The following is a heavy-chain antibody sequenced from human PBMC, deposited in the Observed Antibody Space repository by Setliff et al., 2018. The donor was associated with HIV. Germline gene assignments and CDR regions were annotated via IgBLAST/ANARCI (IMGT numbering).Heavy chain of an antibody. J-gene: IGHJ6*03. Sequence: PSETLSLTCAVSGYSIRDNFFWGWVRQPPGKGLEWIGSIFYSGSTHYKSSLKSRVTMSVDMSKNQLSLKVTSVTAADTAVYYCGRFQAWQLVRGHYYYLDVWGRGATVTVSS. D-gene: IGHD6-6*01. V-gene: IGHV4-38-2*01. CDR3: GRFQAWQLVRGHYYYLDV. CDR2: IFYSGST. CDR1: GYSIRDNFF.